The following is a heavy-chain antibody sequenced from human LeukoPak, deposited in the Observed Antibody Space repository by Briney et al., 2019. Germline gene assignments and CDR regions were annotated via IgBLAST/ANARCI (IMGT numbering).Heavy chain of an antibody. J-gene: IGHJ4*02. CDR3: ARGVQLERPLDY. CDR2: IYNSGST. V-gene: IGHV4-4*02. Sequence: PSETLSLTCAVSGGSISSSKWWSWVRQPPGKGLEWIGEIYNSGSTNYNPSLKRRVTIAVDKSKNQCSLKLSSVTAADTAVYYCARGVQLERPLDYWGQGTLVTVS. CDR1: GGSISSSKW. D-gene: IGHD1-1*01.